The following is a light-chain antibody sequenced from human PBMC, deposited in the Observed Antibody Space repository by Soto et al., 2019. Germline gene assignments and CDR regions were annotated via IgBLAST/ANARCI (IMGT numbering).Light chain of an antibody. Sequence: QSVLTQPPSASESPGQSVTFSCTGTTTDVGGYNYVSWYQQHPGKAPKLIIYEVNKRPSGVPHRFSGSKSGNTASLTVSGLQAEDEADYYCSSYEASNTVVFGGGTKLTVL. CDR2: EVN. V-gene: IGLV2-8*01. J-gene: IGLJ2*01. CDR3: SSYEASNTVV. CDR1: TTDVGGYNY.